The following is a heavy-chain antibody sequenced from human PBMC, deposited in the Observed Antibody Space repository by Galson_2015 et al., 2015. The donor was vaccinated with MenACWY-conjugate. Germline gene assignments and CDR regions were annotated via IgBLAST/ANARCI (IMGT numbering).Heavy chain of an antibody. CDR2: ISYDGNNN. CDR3: AKDRGPDYYDRSGYFFYYYGMDV. D-gene: IGHD3-22*01. V-gene: IGHV3-30*18. Sequence: SLRLSCAASGFTFSTYGMHWVRQAPGKGLEWVALISYDGNNNYYADSVQGRFTISRDNSKNTLYLQMNSLRAEDTAVYYCAKDRGPDYYDRSGYFFYYYGMDVWGQGTLVTVSS. CDR1: GFTFSTYG. J-gene: IGHJ6*02.